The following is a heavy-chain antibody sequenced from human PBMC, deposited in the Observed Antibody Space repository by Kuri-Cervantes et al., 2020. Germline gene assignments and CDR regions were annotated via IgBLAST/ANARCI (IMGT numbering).Heavy chain of an antibody. Sequence: GGSLRLSCAASGFTFSSYGMHWVRQAPGKGLEWVAVIWYDGSNKYYADSVKGRFTISRDNSKNTLYLQMNSLRAEDTAVYYCARDPAPFYDGSGSYFDYWGQGTLVTVSS. CDR1: GFTFSSYG. CDR3: ARDPAPFYDGSGSYFDY. J-gene: IGHJ4*02. CDR2: IWYDGSNK. D-gene: IGHD3-10*01. V-gene: IGHV3-33*01.